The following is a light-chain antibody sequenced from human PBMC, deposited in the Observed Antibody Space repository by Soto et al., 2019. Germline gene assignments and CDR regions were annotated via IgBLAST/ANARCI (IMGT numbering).Light chain of an antibody. CDR3: QHYKSASFT. CDR2: AAS. Sequence: DIQMHHSPSSLSAAVGDRVTITCRSSQGIRHYLAWYQQKPGKVPKLLIYAASTLQSGVPSRFSGAGSGTDFSLTISSLQSEDVATYYCQHYKSASFTFG. CDR1: QGIRHY. J-gene: IGKJ3*01. V-gene: IGKV1-27*01.